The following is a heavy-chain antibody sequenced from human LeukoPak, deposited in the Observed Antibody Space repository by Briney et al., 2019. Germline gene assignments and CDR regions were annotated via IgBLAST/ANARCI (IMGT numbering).Heavy chain of an antibody. J-gene: IGHJ4*02. D-gene: IGHD6-13*01. V-gene: IGHV5-51*01. CDR2: IYPGDSDT. CDR1: GYSFTSYW. CDR3: ASRIAAAGTSFDY. Sequence: GESLKISCKGSGYSFTSYWIGWVRQMPGKGLEWLGIIYPGDSDTRYSPSFQGQVTISADKSISTAYLQWSSLKASDTAMYYCASRIAAAGTSFDYWGQGTLVTVSS.